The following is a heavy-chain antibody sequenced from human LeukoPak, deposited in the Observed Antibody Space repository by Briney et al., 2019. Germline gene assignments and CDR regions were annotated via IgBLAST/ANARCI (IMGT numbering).Heavy chain of an antibody. J-gene: IGHJ4*02. CDR1: GFTFSSYW. V-gene: IGHV3-74*01. D-gene: IGHD5-12*01. CDR2: INIDGSTS. Sequence: GGSLRLSCAASGFTFSSYWMHWVRQAPGKGLVWVSRINIDGSTSNYADSVKGRFTISRDNAKNAVYLQMSSLRVEDTAVYYCARASALATPPFAYWGQGTLVTVSS. CDR3: ARASALATPPFAY.